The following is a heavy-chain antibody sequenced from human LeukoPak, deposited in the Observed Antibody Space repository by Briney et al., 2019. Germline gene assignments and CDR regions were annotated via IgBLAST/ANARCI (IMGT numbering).Heavy chain of an antibody. V-gene: IGHV4-34*01. J-gene: IGHJ4*02. D-gene: IGHD3/OR15-3a*01. CDR2: INHSGST. CDR1: GGSFIGFH. CDR3: ARQTGSGLFILP. Sequence: AETLSLTCAVYGGSFIGFHWNWIRQPPGKGLEWIGDINHSGSTNYNPSLTSRVTISVDPSKNQFSLRLTSVTAADTAVHYCARQTGSGLFILPGGQGTLVTVSS.